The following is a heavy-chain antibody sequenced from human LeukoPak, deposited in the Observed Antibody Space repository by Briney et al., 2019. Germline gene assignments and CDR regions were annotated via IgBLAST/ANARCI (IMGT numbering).Heavy chain of an antibody. Sequence: PSETLSLTCTVSGYSISSGYYWGWIRQPPGKGLEWIGSIYHSGSNYYNPSLKSRVIISVDTSKNQFSLKLSSVTAADTAVYYCATTIDYDSSGGGQWEAFDIWAQGTMVTVSS. CDR3: ATTIDYDSSGGGQWEAFDI. CDR1: GYSISSGYY. D-gene: IGHD3-22*01. J-gene: IGHJ3*02. CDR2: IYHSGSN. V-gene: IGHV4-38-2*02.